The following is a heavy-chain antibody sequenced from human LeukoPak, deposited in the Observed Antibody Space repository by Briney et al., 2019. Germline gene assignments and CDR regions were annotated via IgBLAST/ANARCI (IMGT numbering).Heavy chain of an antibody. J-gene: IGHJ6*04. V-gene: IGHV3-30*02. CDR2: IRYDGSNK. Sequence: GGSLRLSCAASGFTFSSYGMHWVRQAPGKGLEWVAFIRYDGSNKYYVDSVKGRFTISRDNAKNSLYLQMNSLRAEDTAVYYCAELGIMIGGVWGKGTTVTISS. D-gene: IGHD3-16*01. CDR3: AELGIMIGGV. CDR1: GFTFSSYG.